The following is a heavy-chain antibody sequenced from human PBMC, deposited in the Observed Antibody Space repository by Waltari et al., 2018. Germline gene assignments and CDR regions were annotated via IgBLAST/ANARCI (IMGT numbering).Heavy chain of an antibody. CDR1: GFHVSLYA. CDR3: VRDALGSRSTMLDV. D-gene: IGHD1-1*01. Sequence: EVEPVESGGCLDRPGASLRRDRAAPGFHVSLYALNWVRQDPGKGLEWISCISGGVSSIFDADAVKGEFTISNDNAKNSLYLQMNSLRAENTSLYYCVRDALGSRSTMLDVWGQVTSVTCSS. CDR2: ISGGVSSI. V-gene: IGHV3-48*03. J-gene: IGHJ6*02.